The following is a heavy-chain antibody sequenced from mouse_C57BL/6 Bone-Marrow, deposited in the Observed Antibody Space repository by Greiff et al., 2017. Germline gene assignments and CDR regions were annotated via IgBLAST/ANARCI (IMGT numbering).Heavy chain of an antibody. V-gene: IGHV1-81*01. D-gene: IGHD1-1*01. CDR3: AILLPWFAY. CDR2: IYPRSGST. J-gene: IGHJ3*01. CDR1: GYTFTSYG. Sequence: VQLQQSGAELARPGASVKLSCKASGYTFTSYGISWVKQRPGQGLEWIGEIYPRSGSTYYNEKFKGKATLTVDKSSSTAYMELRSLTSEDSAVXCCAILLPWFAYWGQGTLVTVSA.